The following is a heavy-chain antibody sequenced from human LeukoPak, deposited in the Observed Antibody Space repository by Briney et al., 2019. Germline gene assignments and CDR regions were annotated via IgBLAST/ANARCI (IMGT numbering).Heavy chain of an antibody. D-gene: IGHD6-13*01. CDR2: IKQDGSEK. J-gene: IGHJ6*02. CDR1: GFTFSSYS. Sequence: GGSLRLSCAASGFTFSSYSMNWVRQAPGKGLEWVANIKQDGSEKYYVDSVKGRFTISRDNAKNSLYLQMNSLRAEDTAVYYCARDHPPSSRYFYTPYHYYYGMDVWGQGTTVTVSS. CDR3: ARDHPPSSRYFYTPYHYYYGMDV. V-gene: IGHV3-7*03.